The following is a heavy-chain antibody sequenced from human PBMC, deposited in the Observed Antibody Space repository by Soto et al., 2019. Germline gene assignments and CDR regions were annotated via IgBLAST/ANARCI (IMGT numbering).Heavy chain of an antibody. CDR3: ARAARACGVDYYYMDV. V-gene: IGHV1-18*01. Sequence: ASVKVSCKASGYTFTSYGISWVRQAPGQGLEWMGWISAYNGNTNYAQKLQGRVTMTTDTSTSTAYMELRSLRSDDTAVYYCARAARACGVDYYYMDVWGKGTTVTVSS. CDR2: ISAYNGNT. CDR1: GYTFTSYG. J-gene: IGHJ6*03. D-gene: IGHD3-3*01.